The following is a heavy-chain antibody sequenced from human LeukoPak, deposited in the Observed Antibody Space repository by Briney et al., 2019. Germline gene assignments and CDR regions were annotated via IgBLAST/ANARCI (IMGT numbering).Heavy chain of an antibody. J-gene: IGHJ4*02. CDR1: GFTFSSYW. CDR3: ARGYSSGSRWGY. Sequence: GGSLRLSCAASGFTFSSYWMHWVRQVPGKGLVWVSRINGDGSSTNYADAVKGRFTISRDNTKNTLYLQMNSLRAEDTAVYYCARGYSSGSRWGYRGQGTLVTVSS. CDR2: INGDGSST. D-gene: IGHD6-19*01. V-gene: IGHV3-74*01.